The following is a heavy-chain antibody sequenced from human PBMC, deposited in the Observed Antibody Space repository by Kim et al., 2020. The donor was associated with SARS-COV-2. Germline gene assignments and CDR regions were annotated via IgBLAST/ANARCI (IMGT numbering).Heavy chain of an antibody. CDR2: T. V-gene: IGHV3-23*01. CDR3: ARDVRGTRAFDV. D-gene: IGHD1-1*01. J-gene: IGHJ3*01. Sequence: TSYADPVKGRFTIARDNSKNTLDLQMNSLRAEDTAVYSCARDVRGTRAFDVWGQGTLVAVSS.